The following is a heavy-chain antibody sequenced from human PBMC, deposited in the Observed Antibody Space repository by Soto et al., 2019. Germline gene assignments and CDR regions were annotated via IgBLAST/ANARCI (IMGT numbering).Heavy chain of an antibody. Sequence: EVQLLESGGGLVQPGGSLRLSCXASGFTFSSYAMSWVRQAPGKGLEWVSSVSGSSGSKSYADSVKGRFTISRDNSKSTVYLQMNSLRAEDTAVYFCAKDWCSGTTCYCRENWGQGTLVTVSS. D-gene: IGHD1-7*01. V-gene: IGHV3-23*01. CDR3: AKDWCSGTTCYCREN. J-gene: IGHJ4*02. CDR2: VSGSSGSK. CDR1: GFTFSSYA.